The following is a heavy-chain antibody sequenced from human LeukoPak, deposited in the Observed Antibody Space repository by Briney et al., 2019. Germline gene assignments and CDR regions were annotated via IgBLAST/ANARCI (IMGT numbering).Heavy chain of an antibody. V-gene: IGHV3-21*01. CDR3: ARIRRSYGDYNWFDP. Sequence: GGSLRLSCAASGFTFSSYSMNWVRQAPGKGLEWVSSISSSSSYIYYADSVKGRFTISRDNAKNSLYLQMNSLRAEDTAVYYCARIRRSYGDYNWFDPWGQGTLVTVSS. CDR1: GFTFSSYS. J-gene: IGHJ5*02. D-gene: IGHD4-17*01. CDR2: ISSSSSYI.